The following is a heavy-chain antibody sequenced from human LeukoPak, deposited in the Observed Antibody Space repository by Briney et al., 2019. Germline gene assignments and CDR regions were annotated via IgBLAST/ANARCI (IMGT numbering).Heavy chain of an antibody. CDR3: ARDPNPGRGSGAFDI. Sequence: GGPLRLSCAASGFTVSSNYMSWVRQAPGKGLEWVSVIFSGGSTYYADSVKGRFTISRDNSKNTLYLQMNSLRAEDTAVYYCARDPNPGRGSGAFDIWGQGTMVT. CDR1: GFTVSSNY. CDR2: IFSGGST. D-gene: IGHD3-10*01. J-gene: IGHJ3*02. V-gene: IGHV3-66*01.